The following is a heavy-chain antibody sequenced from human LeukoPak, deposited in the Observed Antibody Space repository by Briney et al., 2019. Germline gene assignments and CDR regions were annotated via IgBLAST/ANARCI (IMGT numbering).Heavy chain of an antibody. Sequence: GGSLRLSCAASGFTFSSYGMHWVRQAPGKGLEWVSGISPSGGITYYTDSVRGRFTISRDNSKNTVSLQMNSLRGEDTAVYYCAKDDTWGRYKDWGQGTLVTVSS. CDR1: GFTFSSYG. V-gene: IGHV3-23*01. CDR3: AKDDTWGRYKD. D-gene: IGHD3-16*01. J-gene: IGHJ1*01. CDR2: ISPSGGIT.